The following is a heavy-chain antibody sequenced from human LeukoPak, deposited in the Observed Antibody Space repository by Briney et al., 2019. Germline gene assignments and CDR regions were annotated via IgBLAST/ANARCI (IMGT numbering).Heavy chain of an antibody. Sequence: ASVKVSCKASGYTFSGYYMHWVRQAPGQGLEWMGWINPNSGGTGYAQKFQGRVTMTRDTSISTAYMELTRLRPDDTAVYYCARAFTGTSRRYGDYWFDPWGQGTLVIVSS. V-gene: IGHV1-2*02. CDR1: GYTFSGYY. CDR2: INPNSGGT. J-gene: IGHJ5*02. CDR3: ARAFTGTSRRYGDYWFDP. D-gene: IGHD4-17*01.